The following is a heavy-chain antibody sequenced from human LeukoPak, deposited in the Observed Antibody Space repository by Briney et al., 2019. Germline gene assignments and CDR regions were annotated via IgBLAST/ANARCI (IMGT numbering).Heavy chain of an antibody. J-gene: IGHJ4*02. V-gene: IGHV4-31*03. Sequence: SETLSLTCTVSGGSISSGGYYWSWIRQHPGKGLEWIGYIYYSGSTYYNPSLKRRVTISVDTSKNQFSLKMSSVTAADTAVYYCARGVRGTGTKKALFDYWGQGTLVTVSS. CDR2: IYYSGST. D-gene: IGHD1-7*01. CDR1: GGSISSGGYY. CDR3: ARGVRGTGTKKALFDY.